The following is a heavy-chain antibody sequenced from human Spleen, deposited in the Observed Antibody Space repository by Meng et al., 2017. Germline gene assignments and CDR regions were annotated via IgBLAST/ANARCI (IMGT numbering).Heavy chain of an antibody. V-gene: IGHV2-26*01. CDR2: IFSNDEK. CDR1: GFSLSNARMG. CDR3: ARTPYYYDSSGYFNDAFDI. Sequence: SGPTLVKPTETLTLTCTVSGFSLSNARMGVSWIRQPPGKALEWLAHIFSNDEKSYSTSLKSRLTISKDTSKSQVVLTMTNMDPVDTATYYCARTPYYYDSSGYFNDAFDIWGQGTMVTVSS. J-gene: IGHJ3*02. D-gene: IGHD3-22*01.